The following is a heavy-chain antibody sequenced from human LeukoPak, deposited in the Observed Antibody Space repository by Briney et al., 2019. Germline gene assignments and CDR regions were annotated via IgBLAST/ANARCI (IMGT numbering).Heavy chain of an antibody. D-gene: IGHD3-22*01. V-gene: IGHV3-48*01. J-gene: IGHJ4*02. CDR2: ISSSSSTI. CDR1: GFTFSSYS. Sequence: GGSLRLSCAASGFTFSSYSMNWVRQAPGKGLEWVSYISSSSSTIYYADSVKGRFSISRDNAKNSLYLQMNSLRAEDTAVYYCARVAVTVTPIVVVIYLVDYWGQGTLVTVSS. CDR3: ARVAVTVTPIVVVIYLVDY.